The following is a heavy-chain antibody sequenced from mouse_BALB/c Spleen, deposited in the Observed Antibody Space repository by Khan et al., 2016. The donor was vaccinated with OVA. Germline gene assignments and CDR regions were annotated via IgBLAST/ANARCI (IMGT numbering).Heavy chain of an antibody. J-gene: IGHJ3*01. CDR2: ISPGSGNT. V-gene: IGHV1-77*01. CDR3: AREWGSWFPY. Sequence: QVQLKESGTELARPGASVKLSCKASGYIFIDYNINWVKQRTGQGLEWIGEISPGSGNTYYNEKFKGKATLTADKSSSTAYMQLSSLTSDDSAVYCCAREWGSWFPYWGQGTLITVSA. D-gene: IGHD1-3*01. CDR1: GYIFIDYN.